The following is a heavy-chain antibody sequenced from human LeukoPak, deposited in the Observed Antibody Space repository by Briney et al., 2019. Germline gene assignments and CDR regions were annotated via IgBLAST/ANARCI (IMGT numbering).Heavy chain of an antibody. Sequence: ASVKVSCKASGGTFSSYAISWVRQAPGQGLEWMGGIIPIFGTANYAQKFQGRVTITTDESTSTAYMELSSLRSEDTAVYYCARGLRAMTTVTVYDYWGQGTLVTVSS. CDR1: GGTFSSYA. V-gene: IGHV1-69*05. D-gene: IGHD4-11*01. J-gene: IGHJ4*02. CDR2: IIPIFGTA. CDR3: ARGLRAMTTVTVYDY.